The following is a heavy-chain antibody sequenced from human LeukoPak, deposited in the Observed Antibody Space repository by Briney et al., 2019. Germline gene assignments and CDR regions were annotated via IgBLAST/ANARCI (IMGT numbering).Heavy chain of an antibody. J-gene: IGHJ3*02. CDR1: EYTFVAYH. V-gene: IGHV1-2*02. Sequence: ASVKVSCKASEYTFVAYHMHWVRQAPGQGLEWMGWINPNSGGTNYAQKFQGRVTMTRDTSISTAYMELIGLRSGDTAVYYCARDLPADIWGRGTMVTVSS. CDR2: INPNSGGT. CDR3: ARDLPADI.